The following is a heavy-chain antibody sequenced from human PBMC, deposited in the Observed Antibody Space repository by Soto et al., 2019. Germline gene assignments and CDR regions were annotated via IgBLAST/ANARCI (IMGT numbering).Heavy chain of an antibody. V-gene: IGHV3-33*01. J-gene: IGHJ4*02. Sequence: PGGSLRLSCAASGFTFSSYGMHWVRQAPGKGLEWVAVIWYDGSNKYYADSVKGRFTISRDNSKNTLYLQMNSLRAEDTAVYYCARAYDYGDSPISWGQGTLVTVSS. D-gene: IGHD4-17*01. CDR1: GFTFSSYG. CDR2: IWYDGSNK. CDR3: ARAYDYGDSPIS.